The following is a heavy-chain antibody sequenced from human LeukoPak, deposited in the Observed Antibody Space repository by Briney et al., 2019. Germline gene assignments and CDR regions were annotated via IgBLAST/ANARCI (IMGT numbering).Heavy chain of an antibody. D-gene: IGHD3-9*01. CDR1: GFTFSTYA. Sequence: GGSLRLSCAASGFTFSTYAMTWVRQAPGRGLEWVSLISGPGAATYYTDSVKGRFSISRDNAWDTLYLQMNSLRAEDTAIYYCAKTGGGSYSTGYHLDYWGQGTLVTVSS. V-gene: IGHV3-23*01. CDR3: AKTGGGSYSTGYHLDY. CDR2: ISGPGAAT. J-gene: IGHJ4*02.